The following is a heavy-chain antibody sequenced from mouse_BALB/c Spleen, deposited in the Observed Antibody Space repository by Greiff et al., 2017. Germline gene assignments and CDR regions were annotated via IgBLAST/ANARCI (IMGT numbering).Heavy chain of an antibody. J-gene: IGHJ2*01. Sequence: LQQPGSELVRPGASVKLSCKASGYTFTSYWMHWVKQRPGQGLEWIGNIYPGSGSTNYDEKFKSKATLTVDTSSSTAYMQLSSLTSEDSAVYYCTRDPYYGNYDDYWGQGTTLTVSS. V-gene: IGHV1S22*01. CDR3: TRDPYYGNYDDY. CDR1: GYTFTSYW. D-gene: IGHD2-10*01. CDR2: IYPGSGST.